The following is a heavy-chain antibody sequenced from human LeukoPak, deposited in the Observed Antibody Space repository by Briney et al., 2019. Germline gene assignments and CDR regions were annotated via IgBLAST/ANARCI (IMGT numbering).Heavy chain of an antibody. CDR2: IFPGDSDA. CDR3: ARHSSIAATDPMDF. J-gene: IGHJ4*01. CDR1: GYTFTNHW. V-gene: IGHV5-51*01. Sequence: GESLKISCKGSGYTFTNHWIGWVRQMPGKGLEWMGIIFPGDSDARYSPSFQGQVTISVDKSSTTTYLHWASLKASDTAVYYCARHSSIAATDPMDFWGQGTLITVSS. D-gene: IGHD2-15*01.